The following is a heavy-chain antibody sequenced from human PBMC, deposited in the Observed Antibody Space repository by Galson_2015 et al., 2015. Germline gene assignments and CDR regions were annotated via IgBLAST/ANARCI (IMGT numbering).Heavy chain of an antibody. CDR2: ISGSGGST. Sequence: GFTFSSYAMSWVRQAPGKGLEWVSAISGSGGSTYYADSVKGRFTISRDNSKNTLYLQMNSLRAEDTAVYYCAKDEGVVPAAAEFDYWGQGTLVTVSS. D-gene: IGHD2-2*01. V-gene: IGHV3-23*01. J-gene: IGHJ4*02. CDR1: GFTFSSYA. CDR3: AKDEGVVPAAAEFDY.